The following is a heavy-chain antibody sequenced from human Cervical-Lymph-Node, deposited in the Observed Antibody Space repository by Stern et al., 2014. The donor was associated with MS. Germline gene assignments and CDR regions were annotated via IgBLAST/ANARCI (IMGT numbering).Heavy chain of an antibody. D-gene: IGHD2-8*01. CDR1: GFTFSSYG. CDR2: ISYDGNHK. CDR3: ARDYEDTSMLFDH. V-gene: IGHV3-30*03. Sequence: QAHLVESGGPVAQPRRSLRLSCAASGFTFSSYGMHWARQAPGKGLEWATVISYDGNHKYYAASVKGRFTISRDNSKNTLHLQMNSVTPDDTAIYYCARDYEDTSMLFDHWGQGTLVTVSS. J-gene: IGHJ4*02.